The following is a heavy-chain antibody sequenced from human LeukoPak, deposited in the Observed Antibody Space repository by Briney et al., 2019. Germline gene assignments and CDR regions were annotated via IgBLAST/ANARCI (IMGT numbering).Heavy chain of an antibody. CDR1: NYSISSDYY. CDR3: ARDHLANLASRLFDP. D-gene: IGHD3-3*01. CDR2: IHHSGRT. J-gene: IGHJ5*02. Sequence: SETLSLTCIVSNYSISSDYYWGWIRQPPGKGLEWIGSIHHSGRTYYNPSLKSRVTISVDTSKNHFSLKLNSVTAADTAVYYCARDHLANLASRLFDPWGQGTLVTVSS. V-gene: IGHV4-38-2*02.